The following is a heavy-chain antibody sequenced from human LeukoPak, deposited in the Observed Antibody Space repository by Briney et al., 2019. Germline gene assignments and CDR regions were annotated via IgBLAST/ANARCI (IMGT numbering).Heavy chain of an antibody. J-gene: IGHJ6*02. V-gene: IGHV4-59*01. Sequence: SEPLSLTCTVSGGSISSYYWSWIRQPPGKGLEWIGYIYYSGSTNYNPSLKSRVTISEDTSKNQFSLKLSSVTAADTAVYYCARYRLYYDILTGYAPYYYYGMDVWGQGTTVTVCS. CDR1: GGSISSYY. CDR3: ARYRLYYDILTGYAPYYYYGMDV. CDR2: IYYSGST. D-gene: IGHD3-9*01.